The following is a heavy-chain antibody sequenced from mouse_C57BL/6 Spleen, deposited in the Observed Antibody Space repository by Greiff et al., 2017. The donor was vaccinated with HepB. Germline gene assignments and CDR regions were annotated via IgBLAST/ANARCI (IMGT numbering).Heavy chain of an antibody. Sequence: EVQLQQSGPELVKPGASVKISCKASGYTFTDYYMNWVKQSHGKSLEWIGDINPNNGGTSYNQKFKGKATLTVDKSSSTAYMELRSLTSEDSAVYYCARGNGKGVFDYWGQGTTLTVSS. CDR1: GYTFTDYY. CDR3: ARGNGKGVFDY. J-gene: IGHJ2*01. CDR2: INPNNGGT. V-gene: IGHV1-26*01. D-gene: IGHD2-1*01.